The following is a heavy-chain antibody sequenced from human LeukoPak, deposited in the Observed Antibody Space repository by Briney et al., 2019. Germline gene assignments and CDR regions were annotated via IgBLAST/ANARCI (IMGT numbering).Heavy chain of an antibody. D-gene: IGHD6-13*01. CDR2: INPNCGGT. J-gene: IGHJ4*02. V-gene: IGHV1-2*02. CDR3: ARDLVAGIAAADNEKFDY. CDR1: GYTFTGYY. Sequence: GASVKVFCKASGYTFTGYYMQWVRQAPGQGLEGMGWINPNCGGTDYAQKFQGRGTMTRDTSISTAYMELSRLRSDDTAVYYCARDLVAGIAAADNEKFDYWGQGTLVTVSS.